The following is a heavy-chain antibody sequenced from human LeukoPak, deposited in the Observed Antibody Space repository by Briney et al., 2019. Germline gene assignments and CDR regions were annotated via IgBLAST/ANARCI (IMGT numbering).Heavy chain of an antibody. V-gene: IGHV4-34*01. J-gene: IGHJ4*02. Sequence: SETLSLTCAVYGGSFSGYYWSWIRQPPGKGLEWIGEINHSGSTNYNPSLKSRVTISVDTSKNQFSLKLSSVTAADTAVYYCARELSGSYRPFDYWGQGILVTVSS. CDR3: ARELSGSYRPFDY. D-gene: IGHD1-26*01. CDR1: GGSFSGYY. CDR2: INHSGST.